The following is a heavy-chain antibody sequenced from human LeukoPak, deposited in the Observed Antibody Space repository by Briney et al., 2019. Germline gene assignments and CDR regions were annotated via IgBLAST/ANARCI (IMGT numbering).Heavy chain of an antibody. CDR2: MYYSGST. J-gene: IGHJ4*02. D-gene: IGHD3-22*01. CDR1: GGSISSYY. V-gene: IGHV4-59*01. CDR3: ARVSYYDSSGYLFDY. Sequence: SETLSLTCSVSGGSISSYYWSWIRQPPGKGLEWIGYMYYSGSTNYNPSLKSRVTISVDTSKNQFSLKLSSVTAADTAVYYCARVSYYDSSGYLFDYWGQGTLVTVSS.